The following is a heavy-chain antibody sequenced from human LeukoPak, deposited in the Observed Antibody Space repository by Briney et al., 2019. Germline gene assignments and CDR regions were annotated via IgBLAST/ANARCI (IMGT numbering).Heavy chain of an antibody. J-gene: IGHJ4*02. V-gene: IGHV3-33*08. D-gene: IGHD2-8*01. CDR3: ARGLEPDGVGLDY. CDR1: GFTFSSYG. Sequence: GGSLRLSCAASGFTFSSYGMHWVRQAPGKGLEWVAVIWYDGSNKYYADSVKGRFTISRDNSKNTLYLQMNSLRAGDTAVYYCARGLEPDGVGLDYWGQGTLVTVSS. CDR2: IWYDGSNK.